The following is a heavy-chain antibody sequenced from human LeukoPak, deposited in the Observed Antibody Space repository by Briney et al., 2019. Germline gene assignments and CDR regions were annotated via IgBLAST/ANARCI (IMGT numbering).Heavy chain of an antibody. V-gene: IGHV3-7*01. CDR1: GFTVSNNY. CDR2: IKQDGSEK. D-gene: IGHD1-26*01. Sequence: GGSLRLSCAASGFTVSNNYMSWVRQAPGKGLEWVANIKQDGSEKYYVDSVKGRFTISRDNAKNSLYLQMNSLRAEDTAVYYCARDRVMGAIDYWGQGTLVTVSS. J-gene: IGHJ4*02. CDR3: ARDRVMGAIDY.